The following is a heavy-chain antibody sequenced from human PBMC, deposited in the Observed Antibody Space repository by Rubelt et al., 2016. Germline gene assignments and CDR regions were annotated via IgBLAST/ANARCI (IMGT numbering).Heavy chain of an antibody. Sequence: QVQLQESAPGLVKPSQTLSLTCTVSGGSISSGGYYWTWIRQHPGKGLEWIGYIYYSGSTYYNPSLKSRVTISADTSKNQFSLKVYSVTAADTAVYYCARTYRYYSDYWGQGTLGTVSS. D-gene: IGHD1-26*01. J-gene: IGHJ4*02. V-gene: IGHV4-31*03. CDR3: ARTYRYYSDY. CDR1: GGSISSGGYY. CDR2: IYYSGST.